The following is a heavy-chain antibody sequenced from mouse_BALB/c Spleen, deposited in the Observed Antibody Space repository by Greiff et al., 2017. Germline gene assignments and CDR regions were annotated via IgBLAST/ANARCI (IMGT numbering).Heavy chain of an antibody. D-gene: IGHD1-1*01. CDR3: AYSYARGDYGMDY. CDR2: IDPANGNT. CDR1: GFNIKDYY. J-gene: IGHJ4*01. Sequence: EVQLQQSGAELVKPGASVKLSCTASGFNIKDYYMHWVKQRPEQGLEWIGGIDPANGNTKYDPKFQGKAPITADTSSNTAYLQLSSLTSEDTAVYSGAYSYARGDYGMDYWGQGTSVTVSS. V-gene: IGHV14-3*02.